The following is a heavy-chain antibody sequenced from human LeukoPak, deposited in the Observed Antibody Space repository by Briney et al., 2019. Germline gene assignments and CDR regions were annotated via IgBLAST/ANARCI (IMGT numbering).Heavy chain of an antibody. CDR3: AKDSNYYDSSGYYSDY. D-gene: IGHD3-22*01. CDR2: ISGSGGST. CDR1: GVTFSSYA. Sequence: GGSLRLSCAASGVTFSSYAMSWVRQAPGKGLEWVSAISGSGGSTYYADSVKGRFTISRDNSKNTLYLQMNSLRAEDTAVYYCAKDSNYYDSSGYYSDYWGQGTLVTVSS. J-gene: IGHJ4*02. V-gene: IGHV3-23*01.